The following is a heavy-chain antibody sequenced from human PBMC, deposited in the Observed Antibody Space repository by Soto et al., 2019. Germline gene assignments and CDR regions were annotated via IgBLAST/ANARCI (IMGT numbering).Heavy chain of an antibody. D-gene: IGHD3-3*01. V-gene: IGHV1-69*01. Sequence: QVQLVQSGAEVKKPGSSVKVSCKASGGTFSSYAISWVRQAPGQGLEWMGGINPIFGTANYAQKLQGRVTITADESTSTARMELSSLRSEDTAVYFCARANYYDFWINWFHPWGQGSLVTASS. CDR2: INPIFGTA. CDR1: GGTFSSYA. J-gene: IGHJ5*02. CDR3: ARANYYDFWINWFHP.